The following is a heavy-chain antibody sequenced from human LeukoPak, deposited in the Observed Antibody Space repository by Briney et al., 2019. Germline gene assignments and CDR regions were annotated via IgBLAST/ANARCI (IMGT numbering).Heavy chain of an antibody. V-gene: IGHV4-34*01. CDR2: INHSGST. CDR3: ARVTMIVVVITTVSAFDI. Sequence: SETLSLTCAVYGGSFSGYYWSWIRQPPGKGLEWIGEINHSGSTNYNPSLKSRVAISVDTSKNQFSLKLSSVTAADTAVYYCARVTMIVVVITTVSAFDIWGQGTMVTVSS. J-gene: IGHJ3*02. D-gene: IGHD3-22*01. CDR1: GGSFSGYY.